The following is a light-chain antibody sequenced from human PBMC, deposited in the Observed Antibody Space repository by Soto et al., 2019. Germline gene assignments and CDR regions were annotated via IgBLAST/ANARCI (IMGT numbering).Light chain of an antibody. CDR1: QSVTSTY. J-gene: IGKJ4*01. V-gene: IGKV3-20*01. Sequence: EIVLTQSPGTLSLSPGDRATLSCRASQSVTSTYLAWYQQKPGQAPRLLIYGASSRAAGIPDRFSSSGSGTDFTLTISRLEPEDFAVYYCQQYGSSPLTFGGGTKVDIK. CDR3: QQYGSSPLT. CDR2: GAS.